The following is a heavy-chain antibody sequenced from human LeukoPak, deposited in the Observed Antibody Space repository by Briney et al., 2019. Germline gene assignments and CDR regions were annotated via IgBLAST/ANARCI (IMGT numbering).Heavy chain of an antibody. CDR3: AADVLYRFSPGLGLPRDY. J-gene: IGHJ4*02. CDR2: IIPIFGTA. D-gene: IGHD5-12*01. V-gene: IGHV1-69*05. CDR1: GGTFSSYA. Sequence: SVKVSCKASGGTFSSYAISWVRQAPGQGLEWMGRIIPIFGTANYAQKFQERVTITRDMSTSTAYMELSSLRSEDTAVYYCAADVLYRFSPGLGLPRDYWGQGTLVTVSS.